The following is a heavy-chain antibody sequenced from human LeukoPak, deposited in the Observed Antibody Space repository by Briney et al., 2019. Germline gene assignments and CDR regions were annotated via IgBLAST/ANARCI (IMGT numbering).Heavy chain of an antibody. CDR2: ISYDGSNK. CDR3: ARGASTGTTYFDY. J-gene: IGHJ4*02. V-gene: IGHV3-30-3*01. D-gene: IGHD1-1*01. CDR1: GFTFSSYA. Sequence: PGRSLRLSCAASGFTFSSYAMHWVRQAPGKGLEWVAVISYDGSNKYYADPVKGRFTISRDNSKNTLYLQMNSLRAEDTAVYYCARGASTGTTYFDYWGQGTLVTVSS.